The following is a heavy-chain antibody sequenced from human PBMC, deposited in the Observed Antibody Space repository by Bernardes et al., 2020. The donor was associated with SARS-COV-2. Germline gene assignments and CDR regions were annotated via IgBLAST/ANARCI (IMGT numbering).Heavy chain of an antibody. J-gene: IGHJ6*02. CDR1: GFSLSTSGVG. D-gene: IGHD4-17*01. CDR2: IYWDDDK. V-gene: IGHV2-5*02. CDR3: AHSHYGDYVGYYYYGMDV. Sequence: SGPTLVKPTQTLTLTCTFSGFSLSTSGVGVGWIRQPPGKALEWLALIYWDDDKRYSPSLKSRLTITKDTSKNQVVLTMTNMDPVDTATYYCAHSHYGDYVGYYYYGMDVWGQGTTVTVSS.